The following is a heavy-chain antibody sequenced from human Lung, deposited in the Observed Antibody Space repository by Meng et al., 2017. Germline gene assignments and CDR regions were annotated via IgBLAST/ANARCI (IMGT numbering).Heavy chain of an antibody. V-gene: IGHV3-30*01. CDR2: MSVDGAQI. CDR3: ARDKPPNDV. J-gene: IGHJ2*01. CDR1: GFTFNTYG. Sequence: VELVGAVGSVVPPGGSSRHSSAASGFTFNTYGMHWVRQAPGKWLEWVSPMSVDGAQIYYLDSVRGRFTISRDNSKNTLYLQMNSLRAEDTAVYYCARDKPPNDVWGRGTLVTVSS.